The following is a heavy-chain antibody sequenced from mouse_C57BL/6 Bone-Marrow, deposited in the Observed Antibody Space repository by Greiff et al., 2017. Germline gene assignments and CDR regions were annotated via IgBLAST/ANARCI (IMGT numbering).Heavy chain of an antibody. CDR2: IYPGSGNN. CDR1: GYTFTSYG. Sequence: VQLQQSGAELVKPGASVKLSCKASGYTFTSYGIRWVKQSTGRGLEWIGEIYPGSGNNYYNEKFKGKATFTADKSSSTAYMQLRSLTSEDSAFYCCAREADRCSYVWGRGKAVTLT. J-gene: IGHJ1*03. V-gene: IGHV1-81*01. CDR3: AREADRCSYV.